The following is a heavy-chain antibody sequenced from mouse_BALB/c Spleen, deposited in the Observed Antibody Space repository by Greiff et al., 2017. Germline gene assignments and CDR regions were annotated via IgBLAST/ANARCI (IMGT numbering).Heavy chain of an antibody. J-gene: IGHJ3*01. Sequence: QVQLQQPGAELVKPGASVKMSCKASGYTFTSYNMHWVKQTPGQGLEWIGAIYPGNGDTSYNQKFKGKATLTADKSSSTAYMQLSSLTSEDSAVYYCARTAATAWFAYWGQGTLVTVSA. V-gene: IGHV1-12*01. CDR2: IYPGNGDT. D-gene: IGHD1-2*01. CDR3: ARTAATAWFAY. CDR1: GYTFTSYN.